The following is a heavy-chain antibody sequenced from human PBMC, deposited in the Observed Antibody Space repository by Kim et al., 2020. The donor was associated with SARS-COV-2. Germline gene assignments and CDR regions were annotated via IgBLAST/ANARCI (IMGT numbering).Heavy chain of an antibody. CDR1: GFTFSSYA. Sequence: GGSLRLSCSASGFTFSSYAMHWVRQAPGKGLEYVSAISSNGGSTYYADSVKGRFTISRDNSKNTLYLQMSSLRAEDTAVYYCVNRGYSYLIDYWGQGTLVTVSS. CDR2: ISSNGGST. J-gene: IGHJ4*02. CDR3: VNRGYSYLIDY. V-gene: IGHV3-64D*06. D-gene: IGHD5-18*01.